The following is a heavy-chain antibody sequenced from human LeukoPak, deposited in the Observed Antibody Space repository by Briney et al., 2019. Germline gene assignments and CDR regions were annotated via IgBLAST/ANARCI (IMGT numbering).Heavy chain of an antibody. J-gene: IGHJ4*02. Sequence: PGGSLRLSCAASGFTFSSYAMHWVRQAPGKGPEWVAVISYDGSNKYYADSVKGRFTISRDNSKNTLYLQMNSLRAEDTAVYYCARGDGYNSFFGYWGQGTLVTVSS. V-gene: IGHV3-30-3*01. CDR2: ISYDGSNK. CDR1: GFTFSSYA. CDR3: ARGDGYNSFFGY. D-gene: IGHD5-24*01.